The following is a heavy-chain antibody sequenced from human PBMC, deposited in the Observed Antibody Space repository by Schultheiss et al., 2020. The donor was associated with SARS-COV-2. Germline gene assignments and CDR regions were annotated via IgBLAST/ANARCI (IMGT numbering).Heavy chain of an antibody. CDR2: IISVLGAA. D-gene: IGHD3-10*01. CDR3: ARDSVGSNLNWFDP. Sequence: SVKVSCKASGGTFTIYDITWVRQAPGQGLEWMGGIISVLGAANYAQKFQGRVTITADESTSTVYMELSSLRSEDTAVYFCARDSVGSNLNWFDPWGQGTLVTVSS. CDR1: GGTFTIYD. V-gene: IGHV1-69*13. J-gene: IGHJ5*02.